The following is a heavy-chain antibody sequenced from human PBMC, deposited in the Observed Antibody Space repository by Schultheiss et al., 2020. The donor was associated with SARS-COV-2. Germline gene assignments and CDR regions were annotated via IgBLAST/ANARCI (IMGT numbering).Heavy chain of an antibody. D-gene: IGHD2-15*01. Sequence: GGSLRLSCAASGFTFSSYGMHWVRQAPGKGLEWVANIKQDGSEKYYVDSVKGRFTISRDNSKNTLYLQMNSLRAEDTAVYYCAKDRGCSGGSCYYYYYGMDVWGQGTTVTVSS. CDR1: GFTFSSYG. V-gene: IGHV3-30*02. CDR2: IKQDGSEK. CDR3: AKDRGCSGGSCYYYYYGMDV. J-gene: IGHJ6*02.